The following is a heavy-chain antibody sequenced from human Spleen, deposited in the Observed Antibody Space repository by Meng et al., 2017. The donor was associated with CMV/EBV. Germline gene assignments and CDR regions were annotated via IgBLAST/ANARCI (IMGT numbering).Heavy chain of an antibody. J-gene: IGHJ4*02. CDR2: IYYSGST. CDR1: AGSISSSSYY. D-gene: IGHD3-22*01. V-gene: IGHV4-39*07. Sequence: ESLTLSCTVSAGSISSSSYYWGWIRQPPGKGLEWIGNIYYSGSTYYNPSLKSRVTISVDTSKNQFSLKLSAVTAADTAVYYCARDRGSSGYVDYWGQGTLVTVSS. CDR3: ARDRGSSGYVDY.